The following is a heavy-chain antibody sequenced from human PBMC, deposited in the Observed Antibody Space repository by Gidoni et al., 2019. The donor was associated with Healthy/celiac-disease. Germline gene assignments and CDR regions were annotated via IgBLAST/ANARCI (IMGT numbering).Heavy chain of an antibody. D-gene: IGHD6-13*01. V-gene: IGHV4-61*02. Sequence: QVQLQESGPGLVKPSQTLSLTFTVSGGSISSGSYYWSWIRQPAGKGLEWIGRIYTSGSTNYNPSLKSRVTISVDTSKNQFSLKLSSVTAADTAVYYCARGKAAAVIYWGQGTLVTVSS. CDR3: ARGKAAAVIY. CDR1: GGSISSGSYY. J-gene: IGHJ4*02. CDR2: IYTSGST.